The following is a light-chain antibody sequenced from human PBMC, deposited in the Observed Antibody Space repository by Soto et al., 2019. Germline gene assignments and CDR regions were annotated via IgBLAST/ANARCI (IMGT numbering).Light chain of an antibody. J-gene: IGKJ1*01. CDR2: ATS. CDR3: QQGYSSRWT. Sequence: DIQMTQSPSSLSASVGDRVTITCRASQNIRSYLNWYQQKPRKAPQLLIYATSSLQTGVPSRFSASGSGTDFSRVISDLQPEDSATYYCQQGYSSRWTAGRGTKVEI. CDR1: QNIRSY. V-gene: IGKV1-39*01.